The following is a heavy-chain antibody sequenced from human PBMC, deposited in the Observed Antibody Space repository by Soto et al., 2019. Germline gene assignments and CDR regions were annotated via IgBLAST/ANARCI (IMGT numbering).Heavy chain of an antibody. D-gene: IGHD3-10*01. J-gene: IGHJ4*02. CDR3: ARENNVLPGGYFDY. V-gene: IGHV4-30-2*01. Sequence: QLQLQESGSGLVKPSQTLSLTCAGSGGSISSGGYSWSWIRQPPGKGLEWIGYIYHSGSTYYNPSLQIRVTISLDRSKHQFSLKLSSVTAADTAVYSCARENNVLPGGYFDYWGQGTLVTVSS. CDR1: GGSISSGGYS. CDR2: IYHSGST.